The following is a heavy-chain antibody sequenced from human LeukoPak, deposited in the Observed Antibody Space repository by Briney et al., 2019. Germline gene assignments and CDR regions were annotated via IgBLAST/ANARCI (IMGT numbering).Heavy chain of an antibody. CDR3: ARHGHDTDNYEAHFDY. Sequence: SETLSLTCTVSADSINNYYWSWIRQPPGKGLEWIGYSHYSGHTNYNPSLKSRVTISVDTSKSQFSLKLSSVTAADTAVYYCARHGHDTDNYEAHFDYWGQGTTVTVSS. J-gene: IGHJ4*03. CDR2: SHYSGHT. CDR1: ADSINNYY. D-gene: IGHD3-3*01. V-gene: IGHV4-59*08.